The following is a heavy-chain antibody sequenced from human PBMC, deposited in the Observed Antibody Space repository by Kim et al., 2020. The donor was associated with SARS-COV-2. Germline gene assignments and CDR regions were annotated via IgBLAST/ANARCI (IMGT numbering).Heavy chain of an antibody. Sequence: GGSLRLSCAASGFTFSSYGMHWVRQAPGKGLEWVAVIWYDGSNKYYADSVKGRFTISRDNSKNTLYLQMNSLRAEDTAVYYCARDLDTMVRGVIITKNRSYYYYGMDVWGQGTTVTVSS. V-gene: IGHV3-33*01. CDR2: IWYDGSNK. D-gene: IGHD3-10*01. J-gene: IGHJ6*02. CDR3: ARDLDTMVRGVIITKNRSYYYYGMDV. CDR1: GFTFSSYG.